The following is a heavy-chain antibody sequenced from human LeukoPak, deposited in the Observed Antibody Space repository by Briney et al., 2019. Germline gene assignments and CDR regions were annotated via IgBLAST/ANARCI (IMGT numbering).Heavy chain of an antibody. CDR2: IIPIFGTA. D-gene: IGHD6-19*01. J-gene: IGHJ4*02. CDR1: GGTFSSYA. Sequence: ASVKVSCKASGGTFSSYAISWVRQAPGQALEWMGGIIPIFGTANYAQKFQGRVTITADESTSTAYMELSSLRSEDTAVYYCARGPDPKRMQWPDYWGQGTLVTVSS. V-gene: IGHV1-69*13. CDR3: ARGPDPKRMQWPDY.